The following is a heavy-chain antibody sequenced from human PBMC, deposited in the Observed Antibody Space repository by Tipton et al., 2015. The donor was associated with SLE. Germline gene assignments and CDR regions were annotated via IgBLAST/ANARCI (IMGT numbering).Heavy chain of an antibody. D-gene: IGHD4-11*01. CDR2: INPSGGST. J-gene: IGHJ5*02. Sequence: QLVQSGPEVKKPGASVKVSCKASGYTFTSYYMHWVRQAPGQGLEWMGIINPSGGSTSYAQKFQGRVTMTRDTSTSTVYMELSSLRSEDTAVYYCAGDSRSPARTTVSTGWFDPWGQGTLVTVSS. CDR1: GYTFTSYY. CDR3: AGDSRSPARTTVSTGWFDP. V-gene: IGHV1-46*01.